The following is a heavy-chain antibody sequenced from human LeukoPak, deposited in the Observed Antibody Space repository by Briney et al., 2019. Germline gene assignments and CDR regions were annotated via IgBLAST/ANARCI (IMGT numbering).Heavy chain of an antibody. V-gene: IGHV3-48*02. CDR3: ARRLGTTMLDY. D-gene: IGHD1-26*01. CDR2: ISGASSTI. CDR1: GFTFSSYS. Sequence: GGSLRLSCAASGFTFSSYSMNWVRQAPGKGLEWVSCISGASSTIYYADSVKGRFTISRDNAKSSPYLQMISLRDEDTAVYYCARRLGTTMLDYWGQGTLVTVSS. J-gene: IGHJ4*02.